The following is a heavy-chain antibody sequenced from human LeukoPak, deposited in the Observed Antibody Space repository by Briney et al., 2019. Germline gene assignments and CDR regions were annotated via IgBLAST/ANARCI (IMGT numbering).Heavy chain of an antibody. V-gene: IGHV4-34*01. J-gene: IGHJ5*02. CDR3: ARAQLWCLFDP. CDR1: GGSFSGYY. CDR2: INHSGST. D-gene: IGHD5-18*01. Sequence: SETLSLTCAVYGGSFSGYYWSWIRQPPGKGLEWIGEINHSGSTNYNPSLKSRVTISVDTSKNQFSLKLSSVTAADTAVYYCARAQLWCLFDPWGQRTLVTVSS.